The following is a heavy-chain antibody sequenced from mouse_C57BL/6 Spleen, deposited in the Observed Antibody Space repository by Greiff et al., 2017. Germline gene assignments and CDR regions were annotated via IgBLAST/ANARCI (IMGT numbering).Heavy chain of an antibody. Sequence: EVKLMESGEGLVKPGGSLKLSCAASGFTFSSYAMSWVRQTPEKRLEWVAYISSGGDYIYYADTVKGRFTISRDNARNTLYLQMSSLKSEDTAMYYCTREGATGYYAMDYWGQGTSVTVSS. V-gene: IGHV5-9-1*02. D-gene: IGHD3-1*01. J-gene: IGHJ4*01. CDR1: GFTFSSYA. CDR2: ISSGGDYI. CDR3: TREGATGYYAMDY.